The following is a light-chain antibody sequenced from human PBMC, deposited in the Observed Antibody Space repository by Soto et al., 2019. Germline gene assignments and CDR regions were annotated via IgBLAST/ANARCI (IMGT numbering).Light chain of an antibody. V-gene: IGLV2-14*01. J-gene: IGLJ6*01. CDR2: QVT. CDR3: NSYSSSTFYV. CDR1: SGDIASFNY. Sequence: QSALAQPASVSGSPGQSITISCTGSSGDIASFNYVSWYQQYPGKAPKLLIYQVTSRASGVSHRFSGSKFGDTASLTISGLQPEDEAEYYCNSYSSSTFYVFGTGTQLTVL.